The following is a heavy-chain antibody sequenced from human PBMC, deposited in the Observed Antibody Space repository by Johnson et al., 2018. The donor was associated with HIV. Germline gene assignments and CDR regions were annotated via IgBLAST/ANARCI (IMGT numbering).Heavy chain of an antibody. CDR2: IWFDGSNK. J-gene: IGHJ3*02. Sequence: QVQLVESGGGVVQPGRSLRLSCAASGFTFSNYGMHWVRQAPGKGLEWVAVIWFDGSNKYYADSVKGRFTISRDNSKNTRYLQMDSLRAEDTAVYYCVKEGITMEVDIWGQGTTVTVSS. D-gene: IGHD3-3*01. CDR3: VKEGITMEVDI. CDR1: GFTFSNYG. V-gene: IGHV3-33*06.